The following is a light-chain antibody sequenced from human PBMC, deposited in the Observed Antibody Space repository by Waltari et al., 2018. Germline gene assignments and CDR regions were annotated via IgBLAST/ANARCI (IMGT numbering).Light chain of an antibody. CDR1: QSVSVY. CDR3: QQYNSYSPPPT. V-gene: IGKV3-11*01. J-gene: IGKJ4*01. Sequence: EIVLTQSPATVSLSPGERATLSCRASQSVSVYLSCDQQKPGQAPRLLLDDTSNRTTGIPARFSGSGSGTDFTLTISSREPEDFAVYYCQQYNSYSPPPTFGGGTKVEIK. CDR2: DTS.